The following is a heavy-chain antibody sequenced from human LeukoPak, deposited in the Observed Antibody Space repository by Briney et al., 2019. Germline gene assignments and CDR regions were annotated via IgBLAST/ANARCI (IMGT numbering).Heavy chain of an antibody. J-gene: IGHJ4*02. V-gene: IGHV1-2*02. CDR1: GYTLTELS. CDR2: INPHSGDT. D-gene: IGHD3-22*01. CDR3: ARGTMNLDY. Sequence: ASVKVSCKVSGYTLTELSMHWVRQAPGQGLEWMGWINPHSGDTVYAQNFLGRLTMTRDTSISTAYMELTRLRPDDTAVYYCARGTMNLDYWGQGSLFTVSS.